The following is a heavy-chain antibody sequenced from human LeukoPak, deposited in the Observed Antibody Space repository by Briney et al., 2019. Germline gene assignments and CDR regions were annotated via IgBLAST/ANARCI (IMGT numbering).Heavy chain of an antibody. V-gene: IGHV3-33*01. CDR3: ARDVTHWGGSSYPIDY. CDR2: IWYDGSNK. J-gene: IGHJ4*02. D-gene: IGHD3-16*02. CDR1: GFTFSSYG. Sequence: GGSLRLSCAASGFTFSSYGTHWVCHAPGKGLEWVAVIWYDGSNKYYADSVKGLFTISRDNSKNTLYLQMNSLRAEDTAVYYCARDVTHWGGSSYPIDYWGQGTLVTVSS.